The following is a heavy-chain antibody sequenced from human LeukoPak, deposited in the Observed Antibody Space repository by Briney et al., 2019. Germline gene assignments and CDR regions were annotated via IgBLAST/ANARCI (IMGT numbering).Heavy chain of an antibody. CDR2: INHSGST. V-gene: IGHV4-34*01. D-gene: IGHD2-2*01. CDR3: ARASEGVVPAAIDY. J-gene: IGHJ4*02. CDR1: GGSFSGYY. Sequence: SETLSLTCAVYGGSFSGYYWSWIRQPPGKGLEWIGEINHSGSTNYNPSLKSRVTISVDTSKNQFSLKLSSVTAADTAVYYCARASEGVVPAAIDYWGQGTLVTVSS.